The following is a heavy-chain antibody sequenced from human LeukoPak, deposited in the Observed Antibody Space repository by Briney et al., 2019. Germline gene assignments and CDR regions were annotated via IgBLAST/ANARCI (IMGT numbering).Heavy chain of an antibody. D-gene: IGHD6-13*01. CDR3: ASSTNIAAAGTGVDAFDI. CDR2: IYPGDFDT. V-gene: IGHV5-51*01. J-gene: IGHJ3*02. Sequence: GESLKISCKGSGYSFTSYWIGWVRQMPGKGLEWMGIIYPGDFDTRYSPSFQGQVTISADKSISTAYLQWSSLKASDTAMYYCASSTNIAAAGTGVDAFDIWGQGTMVTVSS. CDR1: GYSFTSYW.